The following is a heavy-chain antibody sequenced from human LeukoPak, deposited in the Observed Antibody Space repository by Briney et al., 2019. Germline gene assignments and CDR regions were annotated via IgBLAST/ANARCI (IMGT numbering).Heavy chain of an antibody. CDR3: ARGYSSSWRLIDY. J-gene: IGHJ4*02. CDR2: ISGSGGST. Sequence: GGSLRLSCAASGFTFSSYAMSWVRQAPGKGLEWVSAISGSGGSTYYADSVKGRFTISRDNSKNTLYLQMNSLRAEDTAVYYCARGYSSSWRLIDYWGQGTLVTVSS. V-gene: IGHV3-23*01. CDR1: GFTFSSYA. D-gene: IGHD6-13*01.